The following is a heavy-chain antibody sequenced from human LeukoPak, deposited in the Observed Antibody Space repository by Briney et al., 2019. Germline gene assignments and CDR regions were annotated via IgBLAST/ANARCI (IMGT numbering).Heavy chain of an antibody. Sequence: GESLKISCKGSGYSFTSYWIGWVRQMPGKGLEWMGIIYPDDSDTEYSPSFQGQVTISADKSISTAYLQWSSLKASDTAMYYCARLHYYDTSGYYGWYFDLWGRGTLVTVSS. CDR1: GYSFTSYW. CDR2: IYPDDSDT. CDR3: ARLHYYDTSGYYGWYFDL. D-gene: IGHD3-22*01. V-gene: IGHV5-51*01. J-gene: IGHJ2*01.